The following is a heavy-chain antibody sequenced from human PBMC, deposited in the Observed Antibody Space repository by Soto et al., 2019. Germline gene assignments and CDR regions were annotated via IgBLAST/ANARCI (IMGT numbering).Heavy chain of an antibody. CDR2: ISFDGSNK. V-gene: IGHV3-30-3*01. CDR1: GFTFSSYA. J-gene: IGHJ4*02. D-gene: IGHD1-7*01. Sequence: QVQLVESGGGVVQPGRSLRLSCAASGFTFSSYAMHWVRQAPGKGLEWVAVISFDGSNKYYADSVKGRFTISRDNSKNTLYLQMSSLIAEDTAVYYCARDRNWNYDYYFDYWGQGTLVTVSS. CDR3: ARDRNWNYDYYFDY.